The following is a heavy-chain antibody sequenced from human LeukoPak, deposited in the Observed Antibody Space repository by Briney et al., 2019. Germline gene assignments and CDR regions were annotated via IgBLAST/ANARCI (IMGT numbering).Heavy chain of an antibody. D-gene: IGHD5-18*01. CDR2: INPNSGGT. CDR1: GCTLTGYY. Sequence: ASVKVSCTASGCTLTGYYMHWVRQAPGQGLEWMGWINPNSGGTNYAQKFQGRVTMTRDTSISTAYMELSRLRSDDTAVYYCARVAVDTAMVQWFDPWGQGTLVTVSS. J-gene: IGHJ5*02. V-gene: IGHV1-2*02. CDR3: ARVAVDTAMVQWFDP.